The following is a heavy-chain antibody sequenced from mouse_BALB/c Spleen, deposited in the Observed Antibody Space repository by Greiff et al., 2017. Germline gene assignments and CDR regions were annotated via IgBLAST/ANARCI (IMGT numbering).Heavy chain of an antibody. CDR3: ARQGVTTVGHFDY. D-gene: IGHD1-1*01. Sequence: EVKLVESGGDLVKPGGSLKLSCAASGFTFSSYGMSWVRQTPDKRLEWVATISSGGSYTYYPDSVKGRFTISRDNAKNTLYLQMSSLKSEDTAMYYCARQGVTTVGHFDYWGQGTTLTVSS. CDR1: GFTFSSYG. CDR2: ISSGGSYT. J-gene: IGHJ2*01. V-gene: IGHV5-6*01.